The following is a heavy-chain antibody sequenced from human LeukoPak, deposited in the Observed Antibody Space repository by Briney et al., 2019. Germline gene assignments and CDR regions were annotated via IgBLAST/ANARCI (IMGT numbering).Heavy chain of an antibody. V-gene: IGHV3-30*02. J-gene: IGHJ4*02. D-gene: IGHD3-10*01. CDR3: ARGPIWFGEPSAVLDY. CDR1: GFTFRDYA. CDR2: IRYDGSNK. Sequence: PGGSLRLSCTSSGFTFRDYAMSWFRQAPGKGLEWVAFIRYDGSNKYYADSVKGRLTISRDNSKNTLYLQMDSLGAEDTAVYYCARGPIWFGEPSAVLDYWGQGTLVTVSS.